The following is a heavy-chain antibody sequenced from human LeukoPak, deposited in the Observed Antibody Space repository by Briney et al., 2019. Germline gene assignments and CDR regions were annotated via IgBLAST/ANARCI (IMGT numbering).Heavy chain of an antibody. Sequence: SETLSLTCTVSGGSISSSSYYWGWIRQPPGKGLEWIGSIYYSGSTYYNPSLKSRVTISVDTSKNQFSLKLSSVTAADTAVYYCARTVFRAFDIWGQGTMVTVSS. CDR1: GGSISSSSYY. CDR3: ARTVFRAFDI. J-gene: IGHJ3*02. V-gene: IGHV4-39*07. D-gene: IGHD2/OR15-2a*01. CDR2: IYYSGST.